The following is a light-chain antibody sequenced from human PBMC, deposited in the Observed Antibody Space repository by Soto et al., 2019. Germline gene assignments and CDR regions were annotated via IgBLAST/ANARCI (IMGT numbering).Light chain of an antibody. CDR2: ATS. Sequence: IRMTECPASLSFSLGYRFSITCLTSQTVTSYLNWYLQKPGKAPELLIYATSKVRGGVPSKFSGSGSGTEFTLTISSLQSEDFAVYYCQHYNNCPPDTLGQGTRLEIK. CDR3: QHYNNCPPDT. CDR1: QTVTSY. V-gene: IGKV1-16*02. J-gene: IGKJ5*01.